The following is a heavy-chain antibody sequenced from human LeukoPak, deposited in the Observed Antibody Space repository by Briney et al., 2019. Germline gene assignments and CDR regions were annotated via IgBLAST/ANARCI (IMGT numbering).Heavy chain of an antibody. D-gene: IGHD3-22*01. Sequence: SETLSLTCAVYGGSFSGYYWSWIRQPPGKGLEWIGEINHSGSTNYNPSLKSRVTISVDTSKSQFYLKLSSVTAADTAVYYCAREVGEDYYDSSGYYYYYYYMDVWGKGTTVTISS. J-gene: IGHJ6*03. CDR1: GGSFSGYY. CDR3: AREVGEDYYDSSGYYYYYYYMDV. CDR2: INHSGST. V-gene: IGHV4-34*01.